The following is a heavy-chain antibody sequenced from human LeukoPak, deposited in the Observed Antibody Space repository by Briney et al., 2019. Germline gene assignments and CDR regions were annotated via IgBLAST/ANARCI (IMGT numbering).Heavy chain of an antibody. CDR3: AKQSAGSSTWYSLHFDY. Sequence: SETLSLTCTASGGSISIYYWSWVRQPPGKGLEWIGYIYNSGSTNYNPSLKSRVTISVDTSKNQFSLNLDSVTAADTAVYFCAKQSAGSSTWYSLHFDYWGQGTLATVSS. CDR1: GGSISIYY. D-gene: IGHD6-13*01. CDR2: IYNSGST. J-gene: IGHJ4*02. V-gene: IGHV4-59*01.